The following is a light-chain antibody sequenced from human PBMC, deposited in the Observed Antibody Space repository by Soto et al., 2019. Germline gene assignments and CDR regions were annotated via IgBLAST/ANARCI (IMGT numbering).Light chain of an antibody. CDR2: GAS. V-gene: IGKV3D-7*01. CDR3: QQDYSLPYT. J-gene: IGKJ2*01. Sequence: EIVMTQSPATLSLPTGERATLSCRASQSISSTYLSWYQQKPGQAPRRLIYGASTRATDIPARFSGSGSGTDFTLTISSLQSADFAVYYCQQDYSLPYTFGQGNKLDI. CDR1: QSISSTY.